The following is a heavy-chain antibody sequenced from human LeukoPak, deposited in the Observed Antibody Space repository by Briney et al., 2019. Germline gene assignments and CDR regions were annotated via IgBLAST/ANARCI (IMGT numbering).Heavy chain of an antibody. CDR2: INHSGST. CDR3: ARVTAGFNWFDP. J-gene: IGHJ5*02. Sequence: SETLSLTCAVYGGSFSGYYWSWIRQPPGKGLEWIGEINHSGSTNYNPSLKSRVTISVDTSKNQFSLKLSSVTAADTAVYYCARVTAGFNWFDPWGQGTLVTVSS. V-gene: IGHV4-34*01. CDR1: GGSFSGYY. D-gene: IGHD1-1*01.